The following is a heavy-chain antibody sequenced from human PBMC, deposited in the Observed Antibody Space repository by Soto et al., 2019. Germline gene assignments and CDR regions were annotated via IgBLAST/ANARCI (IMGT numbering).Heavy chain of an antibody. CDR2: ISYDGSNK. V-gene: IGHV3-30-3*01. J-gene: IGHJ4*02. CDR1: GFTFSSYA. D-gene: IGHD2-21*02. CDR3: ARDTCGGDCYLLGPFDY. Sequence: PGGSLRLSCAASGFTFSSYAMHWVRQAPGKGLEWVAVISYDGSNKYYADSVKGRFTISRDNSKNTLYLQMNSLRAEDTAVYYCARDTCGGDCYLLGPFDYWGRGTLVTFSS.